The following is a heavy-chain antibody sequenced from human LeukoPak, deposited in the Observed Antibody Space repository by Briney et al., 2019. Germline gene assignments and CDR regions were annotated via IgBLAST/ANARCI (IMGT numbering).Heavy chain of an antibody. J-gene: IGHJ4*02. Sequence: PGGSLRLSCAASGFSFSVYWMHWVRQAPGKGPVWVSRIKTDGSITDYADSVKGRFTISRDNSKNTLYLQMNSLRAEDTAVYYCAKGGAARPKILWGQGTLVTVSS. V-gene: IGHV3-74*01. D-gene: IGHD6-6*01. CDR2: IKTDGSIT. CDR3: AKGGAARPKIL. CDR1: GFSFSVYW.